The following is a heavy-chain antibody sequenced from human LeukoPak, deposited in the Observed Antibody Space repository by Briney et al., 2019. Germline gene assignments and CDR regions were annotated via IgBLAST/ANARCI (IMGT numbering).Heavy chain of an antibody. Sequence: PGGSLRLSCAASGFTFSSYSMNWVRQAPGKGLEWVSSISSSSYIYYADSVKGRFTISRDNSKNTLYLQMNSLRAEDTAVFYCAKGPDSSGYYSLDYWGQGTLVTVSS. V-gene: IGHV3-21*01. D-gene: IGHD3-22*01. J-gene: IGHJ4*02. CDR3: AKGPDSSGYYSLDY. CDR2: ISSSSYI. CDR1: GFTFSSYS.